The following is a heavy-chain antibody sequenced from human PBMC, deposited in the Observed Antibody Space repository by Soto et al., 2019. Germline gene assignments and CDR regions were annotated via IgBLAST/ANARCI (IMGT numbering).Heavy chain of an antibody. J-gene: IGHJ5*02. CDR3: VRSLGWLQYSWFDP. CDR2: IYHSGST. CDR1: GGSITTYY. Sequence: SETLSLTCTVSGGSITTYYWSWIRQPPGKELEWIGYIYHSGSTDYNPSLRDRVSLSLDTSKNQFSLHLSSVTAADTAVYYCVRSLGWLQYSWFDPWGQGIPVTVSS. D-gene: IGHD3-16*01. V-gene: IGHV4-59*12.